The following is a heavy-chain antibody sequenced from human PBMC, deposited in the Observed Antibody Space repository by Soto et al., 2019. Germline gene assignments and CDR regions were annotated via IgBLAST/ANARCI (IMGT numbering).Heavy chain of an antibody. J-gene: IGHJ4*02. V-gene: IGHV3-23*01. Sequence: GGSLRLSCTASGLNLDSPYSHGLTWVRQSPGMGPEWVSTNSSNGFNTHYAESVQGRFTISKDASRNTVHLQMNSLRAEDTAVYYWAKQFFDSWGQGTPVTVLL. CDR3: AKQFFDS. CDR1: GLNLDSPYSHG. CDR2: NSSNGFNT.